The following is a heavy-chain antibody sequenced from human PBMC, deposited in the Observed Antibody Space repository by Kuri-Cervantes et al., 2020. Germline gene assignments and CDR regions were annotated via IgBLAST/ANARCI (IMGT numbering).Heavy chain of an antibody. J-gene: IGHJ5*02. D-gene: IGHD6-13*01. Sequence: SETLSLTCTVSGASISSINYYWGWIRQPPGKGLEWIGNIYYSGSTYYSPSLKSRVTISVDTSKNQFSLKLSSVTAADTAVYYCARGLAPARIAAIGWAWFDPWGQGTLVTVSS. CDR2: IYYSGST. CDR3: ARGLAPARIAAIGWAWFDP. V-gene: IGHV4-39*07. CDR1: GASISSINYY.